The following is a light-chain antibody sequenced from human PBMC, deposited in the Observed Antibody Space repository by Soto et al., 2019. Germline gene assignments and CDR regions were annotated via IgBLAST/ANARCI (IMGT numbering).Light chain of an antibody. CDR2: DVV. V-gene: IGLV2-14*03. CDR3: QSYDNSLSGHVV. J-gene: IGLJ2*01. CDR1: SSDVGGFNS. Sequence: QSALTQPASVSGSPGQSITISCTGTSSDVGGFNSVSWYQLRPGTAPKLILYDVVDRPSGVPDRFSGSKSGTSASLAITGLQAEDEADYYCQSYDNSLSGHVVFGGGTKVTVL.